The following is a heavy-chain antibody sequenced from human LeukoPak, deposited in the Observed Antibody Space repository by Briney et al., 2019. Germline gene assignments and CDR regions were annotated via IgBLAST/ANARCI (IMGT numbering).Heavy chain of an antibody. D-gene: IGHD3-10*02. CDR3: AELGITMIGGV. J-gene: IGHJ6*04. CDR1: GFTFSSYW. CDR2: IKKDGSEK. V-gene: IGHV3-7*01. Sequence: GGSLRLSCAASGFTFSSYWMSWVRQAPGKGLEWVANIKKDGSEKYYVDSVKGRFTIYRDNAKNSLYLQMNSLRAEDTAVYYCAELGITMIGGVWGKGTTVTISS.